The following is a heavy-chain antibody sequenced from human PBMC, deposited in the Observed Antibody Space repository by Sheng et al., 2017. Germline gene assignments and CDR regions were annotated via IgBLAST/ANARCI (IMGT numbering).Heavy chain of an antibody. D-gene: IGHD6-19*01. J-gene: IGHJ6*02. Sequence: QVQLVESGGGVVQPGRSLRLSCAASGFTFSRYAMHWVRQAPGKGLEWVAVVSYDGSNKYYADSVKGRFTISRDNSKNTLYLQMNSLRVEDTAVYYCARDGAVAGHYYYYGMDVWGQGTTVTVSS. CDR2: VSYDGSNK. CDR3: ARDGAVAGHYYYYGMDV. CDR1: GFTFSRYA. V-gene: IGHV3-30*04.